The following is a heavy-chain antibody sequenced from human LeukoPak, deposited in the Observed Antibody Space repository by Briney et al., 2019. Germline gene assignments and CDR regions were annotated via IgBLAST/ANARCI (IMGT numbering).Heavy chain of an antibody. J-gene: IGHJ3*02. D-gene: IGHD3-10*01. CDR1: GGSISSYY. Sequence: SETLSLTCTVSGGSISSYYWSWIRQPPGKGLEWIGYIYYSGSTNYNPSLKSRVTISVDTSKNQFSLKLSSVTAADTALYYCAKDLRGPRLGAFDIWGQGTMVTVSS. CDR3: AKDLRGPRLGAFDI. CDR2: IYYSGST. V-gene: IGHV4-59*01.